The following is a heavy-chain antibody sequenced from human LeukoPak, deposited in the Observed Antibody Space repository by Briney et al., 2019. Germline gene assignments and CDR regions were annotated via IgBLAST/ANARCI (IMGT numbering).Heavy chain of an antibody. CDR1: GYSFTSYG. J-gene: IGHJ6*03. Sequence: ASVKVSCKASGYSFTSYGISWVRQAPGQGLEWMGWISAYNGNTNYAQRLQGRVTMTTDTSTSTAYMELRSLRSDDTAVYYCARVARFGGGVLYYYYYMDVWGKGTTVTVSS. CDR2: ISAYNGNT. D-gene: IGHD3-10*01. CDR3: ARVARFGGGVLYYYYYMDV. V-gene: IGHV1-18*01.